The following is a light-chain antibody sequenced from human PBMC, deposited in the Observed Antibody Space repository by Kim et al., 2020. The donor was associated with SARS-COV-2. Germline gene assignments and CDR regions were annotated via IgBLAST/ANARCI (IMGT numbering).Light chain of an antibody. CDR2: GAS. CDR1: ETISSDY. CDR3: QQYDPSFPYT. Sequence: EIVLTQSPGTLSLSPGERATLSCRTSETISSDYVDWYRHKPGQAPRLLIYGASTRATGIPERFSGSGSGTDFTLTISRLEPEDFAVYYCQQYDPSFPYTFGQGTKLEI. J-gene: IGKJ2*01. V-gene: IGKV3-20*01.